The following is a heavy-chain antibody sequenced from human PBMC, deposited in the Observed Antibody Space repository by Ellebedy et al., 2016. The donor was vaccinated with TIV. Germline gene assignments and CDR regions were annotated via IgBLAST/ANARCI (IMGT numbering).Heavy chain of an antibody. J-gene: IGHJ4*02. V-gene: IGHV3-72*01. Sequence: LSLTCAASGFTFSDHYMDWVRQAPGKGLEWVGRAGNKASSYTTQYAASVKGRFTISRDDSQNSLYLQMNSLKTEDTAVYYCVRVFDYWGQGTLVTVSS. CDR1: GFTFSDHY. CDR2: AGNKASSYTT. CDR3: VRVFDY.